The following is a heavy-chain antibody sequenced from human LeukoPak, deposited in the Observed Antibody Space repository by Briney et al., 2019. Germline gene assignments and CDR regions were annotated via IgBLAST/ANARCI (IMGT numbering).Heavy chain of an antibody. CDR1: GFTFSSYW. CDR3: ARVERYCSSTSCRPNYFDL. CDR2: IKQDGSEK. J-gene: IGHJ2*01. V-gene: IGHV3-7*01. D-gene: IGHD2-2*01. Sequence: GGSLRLSCAASGFTFSSYWMSWVRQAPGKWLEWVANIKQDGSEKYYVDSVKGRFTISRDNAKNSLYLQMNSLRAEDTAVYYCARVERYCSSTSCRPNYFDLWGRGTLVTVSS.